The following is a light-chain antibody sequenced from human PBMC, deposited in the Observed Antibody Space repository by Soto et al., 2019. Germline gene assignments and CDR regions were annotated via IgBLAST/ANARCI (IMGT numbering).Light chain of an antibody. Sequence: DIQMTKSPSSLSASVGDRVTITCRAGQDINIYLAWYQQKPGKVPKLLIAAASTLQSGVPSRFSGSGSGTDFTLTISSLQPEDVATYYFQNYAGAPLTFGGGTKVEIK. CDR3: QNYAGAPLT. V-gene: IGKV1-27*01. CDR2: AAS. CDR1: QDINIY. J-gene: IGKJ4*01.